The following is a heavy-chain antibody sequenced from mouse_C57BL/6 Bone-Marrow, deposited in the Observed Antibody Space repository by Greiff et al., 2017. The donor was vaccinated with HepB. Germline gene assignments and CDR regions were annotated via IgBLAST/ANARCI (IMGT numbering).Heavy chain of an antibody. CDR2: ISNGGGST. D-gene: IGHD1-1*01. Sequence: EVMLVESGGGLVQPGGSLKLSCAASGFTFSDYYMYWVRQTPEKRLEWVAYISNGGGSTYYPDTVKGRFTISRDNAKNTLYLQMSRQKSEDTAMYYCARQEKESVSGSSYERGAMDYWGQGTSVTVSS. J-gene: IGHJ4*01. CDR1: GFTFSDYY. V-gene: IGHV5-12*01. CDR3: ARQEKESVSGSSYERGAMDY.